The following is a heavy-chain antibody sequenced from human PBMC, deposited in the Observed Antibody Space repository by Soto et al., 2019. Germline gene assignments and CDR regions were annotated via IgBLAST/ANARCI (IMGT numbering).Heavy chain of an antibody. CDR1: GGSFSGYY. Sequence: QVQLQQWGAGLLKPSETLSLTCAVYGGSFSGYYWSWIRQPPGKGLEWSGEINHSGSTNYNPSLKSRVTISVDTSKNQFSLKLSSVTAADTAVYYCATVIGRHYYYGMDVWGQGTTVTVSS. J-gene: IGHJ6*02. V-gene: IGHV4-34*01. CDR2: INHSGST. CDR3: ATVIGRHYYYGMDV.